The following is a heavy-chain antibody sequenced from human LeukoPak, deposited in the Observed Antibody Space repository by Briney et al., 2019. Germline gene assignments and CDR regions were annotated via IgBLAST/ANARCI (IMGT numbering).Heavy chain of an antibody. CDR1: GFTFSSYG. CDR3: ARVYNWYADY. D-gene: IGHD1-20*01. J-gene: IGHJ4*02. Sequence: GRSLRLSCAASGFTFSSYGMHWVRQAPGKGLEWVAVIWYDGSKKYYADSVKGRFTISRDDSKNTLYLQMNSLRAEDTAVYYCARVYNWYADYWGQGTLVTVSS. V-gene: IGHV3-33*08. CDR2: IWYDGSKK.